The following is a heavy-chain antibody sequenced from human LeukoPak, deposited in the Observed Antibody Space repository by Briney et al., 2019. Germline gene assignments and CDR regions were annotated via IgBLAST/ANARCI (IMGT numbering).Heavy chain of an antibody. CDR3: ARVGDDGETPFDY. J-gene: IGHJ4*02. V-gene: IGHV3-7*01. CDR1: GFTFSSYW. Sequence: GGSLRLSCAASGFTFSSYWMSWVRQAPGKGLEWVANIKQDGSEKYYVDSVKGRFTISRDNAKNSLYLQMNSLRAEDTAVYYCARVGDDGETPFDYWGQGTLVTVSS. CDR2: IKQDGSEK. D-gene: IGHD4-17*01.